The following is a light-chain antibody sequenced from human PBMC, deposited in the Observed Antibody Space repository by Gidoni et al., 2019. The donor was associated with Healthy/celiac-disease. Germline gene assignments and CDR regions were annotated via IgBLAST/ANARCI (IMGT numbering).Light chain of an antibody. CDR2: AAS. CDR3: QQSYSTPIT. CDR1: QSISSY. J-gene: IGKJ5*01. V-gene: IGKV1-39*01. Sequence: DIQMTQSPSSLSASVGDRVTITGRASQSISSYLNWYQQKPGKAPKLLIYAASSLQSGVPSRFSGSGYGIDFTLTISSLQPEDFATYYCQQSYSTPITFGQGTRLEIK.